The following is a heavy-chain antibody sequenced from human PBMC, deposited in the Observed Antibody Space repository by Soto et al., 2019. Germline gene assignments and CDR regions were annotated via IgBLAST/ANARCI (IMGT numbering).Heavy chain of an antibody. V-gene: IGHV5-51*01. CDR1: GYDFNTSW. CDR3: ARLPRDCNKTSCYYADH. J-gene: IGHJ4*02. CDR2: MYPGDSDT. D-gene: IGHD3-3*01. Sequence: LKISCRGSGYDFNTSWFGWVRHLPGRGLEWVGIMYPGDSDTRYNPSLQGHVTLSVDVTVSTAFLQWRSLETSDTGMYFCARLPRDCNKTSCYYADHWGQGTQVTVSS.